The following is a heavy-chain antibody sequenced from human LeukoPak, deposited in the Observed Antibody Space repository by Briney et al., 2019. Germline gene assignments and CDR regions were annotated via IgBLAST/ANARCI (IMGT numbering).Heavy chain of an antibody. CDR1: GFTFSDYH. V-gene: IGHV3-11*04. D-gene: IGHD2-2*01. Sequence: GGSLRLSCAASGFTFSDYHMTWIRQASGKGLEWVSYIGSSGSTIYYADSVKGRFTISRDNAKNSLYLQMNSLRAEDTAVYYCARGVGKYQLPFFDYWGQGTLVTVSS. CDR3: ARGVGKYQLPFFDY. CDR2: IGSSGSTI. J-gene: IGHJ4*02.